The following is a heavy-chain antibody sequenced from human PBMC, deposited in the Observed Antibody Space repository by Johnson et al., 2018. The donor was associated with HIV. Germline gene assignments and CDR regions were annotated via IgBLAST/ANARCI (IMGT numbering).Heavy chain of an antibody. Sequence: VQLVESGGGLVQPGGSLRLSCAASGFTFSSYDMHWVRQATGKGLEWVSAIGTAGDTYYPGSVKGRFTISRENAKNSLYLQMNSLRADDTAVYYCARVFRDYYDSRGDSYDAFDIWGQGTMVTVSS. D-gene: IGHD3-22*01. J-gene: IGHJ3*02. V-gene: IGHV3-13*01. CDR3: ARVFRDYYDSRGDSYDAFDI. CDR1: GFTFSSYD. CDR2: IGTAGDT.